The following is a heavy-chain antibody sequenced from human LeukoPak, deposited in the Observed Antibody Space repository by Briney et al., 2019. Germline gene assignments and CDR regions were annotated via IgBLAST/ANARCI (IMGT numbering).Heavy chain of an antibody. Sequence: GASVKVSCTVSGYTLTELSMHWVRQAPGKGLEWMGGFDPDDGETINAQKFQGRVTMTEDTSTDTAYMQMSSLRAEDTAVYYCAKDGDRYGYELDHWGQGTLVTVSS. J-gene: IGHJ4*02. CDR3: AKDGDRYGYELDH. CDR2: FDPDDGET. CDR1: GYTLTELS. D-gene: IGHD5-18*01. V-gene: IGHV1-24*01.